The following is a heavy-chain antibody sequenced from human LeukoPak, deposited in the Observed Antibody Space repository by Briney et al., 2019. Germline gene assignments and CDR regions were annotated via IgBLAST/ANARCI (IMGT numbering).Heavy chain of an antibody. Sequence: SETLSLTCTVSGGSISSYYWSWIRQPAGKGLEWIGRMYTSGSTNYNPSLKSRVTMSVDTSKNQFSLKLSSVSAADTAVYYCARVWGSRSGSIWFDPWGQGTLVTVSS. CDR3: ARVWGSRSGSIWFDP. CDR2: MYTSGST. V-gene: IGHV4-4*07. J-gene: IGHJ5*02. CDR1: GGSISSYY. D-gene: IGHD3-16*01.